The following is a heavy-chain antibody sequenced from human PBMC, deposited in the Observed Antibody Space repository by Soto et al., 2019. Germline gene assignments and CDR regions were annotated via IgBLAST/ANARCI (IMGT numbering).Heavy chain of an antibody. V-gene: IGHV3-30-3*01. Sequence: GGSLRLSYAASGFTFSSYAMHWVRQAPGKGLEWVAVISYDGSNKYYADSVKGRFTISRDNSKNTLYLQMNSLRAEDTAVYYCARVAVAGYYYYYYGMDVWGQGTTVTV. CDR1: GFTFSSYA. CDR2: ISYDGSNK. D-gene: IGHD6-19*01. J-gene: IGHJ6*02. CDR3: ARVAVAGYYYYYYGMDV.